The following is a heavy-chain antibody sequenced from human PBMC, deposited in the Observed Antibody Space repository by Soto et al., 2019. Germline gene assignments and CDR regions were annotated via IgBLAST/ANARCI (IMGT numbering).Heavy chain of an antibody. J-gene: IGHJ5*02. CDR3: ARGIATGQLDP. D-gene: IGHD6-13*01. CDR1: GYTFTTYT. CDR2: INPVNGTT. Sequence: QVQLVQSGAEVKKPGASVMLSCKASGYTFTTYTMNWVRQAPGQRLEWMGWINPVNGTTKSSQKFQDRVIITRDTSASTAYMELRSLRSEDTAVYYCARGIATGQLDPWGQGTLVIVSS. V-gene: IGHV1-3*01.